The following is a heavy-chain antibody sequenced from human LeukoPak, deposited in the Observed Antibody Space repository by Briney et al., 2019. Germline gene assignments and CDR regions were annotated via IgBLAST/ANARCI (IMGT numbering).Heavy chain of an antibody. CDR1: GFTFSSYA. CDR3: AKDLLSNYYDSSGPSSFDY. D-gene: IGHD3-22*01. J-gene: IGHJ4*02. Sequence: GGSLRLSCAASGFTFSSYAMSWVRQAPGKGLEWVSAISGSGGSTCHADSVKGRFTISRDNSKNTLYLQMNSLRAEDTAVYYCAKDLLSNYYDSSGPSSFDYWGQGTLVTVSS. CDR2: ISGSGGST. V-gene: IGHV3-23*01.